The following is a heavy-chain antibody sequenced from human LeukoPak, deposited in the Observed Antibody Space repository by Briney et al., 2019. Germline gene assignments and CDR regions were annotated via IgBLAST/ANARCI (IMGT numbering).Heavy chain of an antibody. CDR1: GGSISTYY. D-gene: IGHD5-18*01. J-gene: IGHJ5*02. Sequence: ETLSLTFSVAGGSISTYYWNWIRQTPGKGLEWIGHISNGNTDYNPSLKSRVTISVDTSKNQFSLRLTSVTAADTAVYYCARDKAHSYGRYFDPWGQGALVIVSS. CDR2: ISNGNT. CDR3: ARDKAHSYGRYFDP. V-gene: IGHV4-59*01.